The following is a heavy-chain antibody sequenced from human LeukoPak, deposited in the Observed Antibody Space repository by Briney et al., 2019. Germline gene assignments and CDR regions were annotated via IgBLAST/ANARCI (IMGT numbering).Heavy chain of an antibody. CDR2: INHSGST. D-gene: IGHD6-13*01. Sequence: SETLSLTCAVYGESFSGYYWSWIRQPPGKGLEWIGEINHSGSTNYNPSLKSRVTISVDTSKNHFSLKLSSVTAADTAVYYCARVVAAAGPNFDYWGQGTLVTVSS. J-gene: IGHJ4*02. CDR3: ARVVAAAGPNFDY. V-gene: IGHV4-34*01. CDR1: GESFSGYY.